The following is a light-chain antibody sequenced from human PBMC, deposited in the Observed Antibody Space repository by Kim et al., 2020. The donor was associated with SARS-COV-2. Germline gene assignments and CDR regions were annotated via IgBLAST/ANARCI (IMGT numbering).Light chain of an antibody. J-gene: IGKJ2*01. V-gene: IGKV1-39*01. Sequence: DIQMTQSPSSLSASVGDRVTITCRATQNIDSYLNWYQQKPGKAPKLVIYSASNLQSGVPSRLTGGGSGTDFTLTISSLQPEDFASYYCQQSYRTPHTFGQGTKLEI. CDR3: QQSYRTPHT. CDR2: SAS. CDR1: QNIDSY.